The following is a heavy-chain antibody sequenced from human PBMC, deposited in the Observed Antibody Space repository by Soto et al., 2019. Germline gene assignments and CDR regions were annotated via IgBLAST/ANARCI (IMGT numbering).Heavy chain of an antibody. Sequence: GGSLRLSCAASGFTFSSYAMHWVRQAPGKGLEWVAVISYDGSNKYYADSVKGRFTISRDNSKNTLYLQMNSLRAEDTAVYYCASLPVVVGLVGYYYGMDVWGQGTTVTVSS. V-gene: IGHV3-30-3*01. D-gene: IGHD2-15*01. CDR1: GFTFSSYA. CDR2: ISYDGSNK. CDR3: ASLPVVVGLVGYYYGMDV. J-gene: IGHJ6*02.